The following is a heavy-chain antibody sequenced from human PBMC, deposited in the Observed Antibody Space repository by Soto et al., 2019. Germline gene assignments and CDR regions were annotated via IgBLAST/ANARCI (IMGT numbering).Heavy chain of an antibody. V-gene: IGHV3-7*04. Sequence: GGSLRLSCVVSGFTFSTYWMSWVRQAPGKGLEWVANIKQDGSEKYYVDSVKGRFTISRDNAKNSLYLQLNSLRAEDTALYYCAREPGGIDYWGQGTLVTVSS. CDR1: GFTFSTYW. D-gene: IGHD2-15*01. CDR2: IKQDGSEK. CDR3: AREPGGIDY. J-gene: IGHJ4*02.